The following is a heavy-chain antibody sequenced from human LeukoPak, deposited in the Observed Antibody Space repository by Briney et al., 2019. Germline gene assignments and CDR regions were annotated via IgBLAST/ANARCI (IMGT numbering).Heavy chain of an antibody. J-gene: IGHJ4*02. Sequence: GGSLRLSCAASGFTFSSYSMNWVRQAPGKGLEWGSFISSSSSYIYYADSVKGRFTISRDNSKNSLYLQMNSLRAEDTAVYYCARDDYGGNSGDYWGQGTLVTVSS. CDR2: ISSSSSYI. D-gene: IGHD4-23*01. V-gene: IGHV3-21*01. CDR1: GFTFSSYS. CDR3: ARDDYGGNSGDY.